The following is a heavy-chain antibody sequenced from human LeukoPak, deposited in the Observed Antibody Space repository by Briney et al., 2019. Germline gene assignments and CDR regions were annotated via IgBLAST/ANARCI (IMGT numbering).Heavy chain of an antibody. V-gene: IGHV4-59*01. Sequence: PSETLSPTCTVSGGSISSYYWSWIRQPPGKGLEWIGYIYYSGSTNYNPSLKSRVTISVDTSKNQFSLKLSSVTAADTAVYYCARDVTGNDAFDIWGQGTMVTVSS. CDR3: ARDVTGNDAFDI. CDR1: GGSISSYY. J-gene: IGHJ3*02. CDR2: IYYSGST. D-gene: IGHD1-20*01.